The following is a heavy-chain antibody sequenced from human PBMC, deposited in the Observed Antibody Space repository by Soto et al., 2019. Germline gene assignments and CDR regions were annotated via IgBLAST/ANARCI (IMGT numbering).Heavy chain of an antibody. V-gene: IGHV3-73*01. CDR1: GFTFSGSA. CDR3: TRHVPYSSGWYYAFDI. J-gene: IGHJ3*02. CDR2: IRSKANSYAT. D-gene: IGHD6-19*01. Sequence: EVQLVESGGGLVQPGGSLKLSCAASGFTFSGSAMHWVRQASGKGLEWVGRIRSKANSYATAYAASVKGRFTISRDDSKNTAYLQMNSLTTEDTAVYYCTRHVPYSSGWYYAFDIWGQGTMVTVSS.